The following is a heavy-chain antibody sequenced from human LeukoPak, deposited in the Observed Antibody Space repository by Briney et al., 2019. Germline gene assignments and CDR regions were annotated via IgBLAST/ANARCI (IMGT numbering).Heavy chain of an antibody. CDR1: GGSFSGYY. J-gene: IGHJ6*03. CDR3: ARGRYYYDSSGYMDYYYYMDV. V-gene: IGHV4-34*01. CDR2: INHSGST. Sequence: PSETLSLTCAVYGGSFSGYYWSWIRQPPGKGLEWIGEINHSGSTNYNPSLKSRVTISVDTSKNQFSLKLSSVTAADTAVYYCARGRYYYDSSGYMDYYYYMDVWGKGTTVTVS. D-gene: IGHD3-22*01.